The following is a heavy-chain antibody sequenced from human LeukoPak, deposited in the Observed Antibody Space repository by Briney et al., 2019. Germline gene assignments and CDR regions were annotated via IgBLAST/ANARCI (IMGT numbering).Heavy chain of an antibody. D-gene: IGHD2-15*01. CDR2: INPSGGST. J-gene: IGHJ5*02. CDR1: GYTFTSYY. CDR3: AREAVEYCSGGSCSNWFDP. Sequence: GASVKVSCKASGYTFTSYYMHWVRQAPGQGLEWKGIINPSGGSTSYAQKFQGRVTMTRDTSTSTVYMELSSLRSEDTAVYYCAREAVEYCSGGSCSNWFDPWGQGTLVTVSS. V-gene: IGHV1-46*01.